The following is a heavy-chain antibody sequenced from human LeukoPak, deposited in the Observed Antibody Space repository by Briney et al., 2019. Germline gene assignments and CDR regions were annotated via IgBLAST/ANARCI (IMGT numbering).Heavy chain of an antibody. CDR3: ARVYDYVWGSYRHTYFDY. D-gene: IGHD3-16*02. CDR2: ISSNGCST. V-gene: IGHV3-64*01. CDR1: GFTFSSYA. Sequence: GGSLRLSCAASGFTFSSYAMHWVRQAPGKGLEYVSAISSNGCSTYYANSVKGRFTISRDNSKNTLYLQMGSLRAEDMAVYYCARVYDYVWGSYRHTYFDYWGQGTLVTVSS. J-gene: IGHJ4*02.